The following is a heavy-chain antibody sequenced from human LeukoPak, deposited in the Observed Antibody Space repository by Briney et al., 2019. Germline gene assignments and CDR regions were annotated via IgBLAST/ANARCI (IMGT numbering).Heavy chain of an antibody. CDR1: GYRFSNYW. D-gene: IGHD3/OR15-3a*01. CDR2: TGASDT. CDR3: ARHYGTGTPFDF. Sequence: GESLKISCQGSGYRFSNYWIAWVRLVPGKGLEWMGVTGASDTRYSPSFEGQVTMAVDKSINTAYLQWSSLKASDTAIYYCARHYGTGTPFDFWGQGTLVTVYS. J-gene: IGHJ4*02. V-gene: IGHV5-51*01.